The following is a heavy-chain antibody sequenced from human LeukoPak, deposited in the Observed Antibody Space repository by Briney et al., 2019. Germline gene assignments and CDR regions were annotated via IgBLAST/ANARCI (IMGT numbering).Heavy chain of an antibody. V-gene: IGHV3-73*01. CDR2: IRSTANGYAT. D-gene: IGHD3-10*01. J-gene: IGHJ4*02. Sequence: GGSLRLSCAASGLTFSGSALHWVRQASGKGLEWVGRIRSTANGYATAYAASVKGRFTISRDDSKNTAYLQMDSLKTEDAAVYYCTGNYYGSGSYADFDYWGQGTLVTVSS. CDR3: TGNYYGSGSYADFDY. CDR1: GLTFSGSA.